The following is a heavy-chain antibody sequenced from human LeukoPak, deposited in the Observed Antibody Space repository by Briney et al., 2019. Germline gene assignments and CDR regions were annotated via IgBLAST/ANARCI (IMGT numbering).Heavy chain of an antibody. CDR1: GDSISTYY. J-gene: IGHJ2*01. V-gene: IGHV4-59*08. Sequence: SETLSLTCTVSGDSISTYYWSWIRQPPGKGLDWIAYIYHSGTTNYNPSLKSRVTISEDTSKNQVSLNLTSVTAADTAVYYCARQKYDYGANHWYFDLWDRGTLVTVSS. D-gene: IGHD4/OR15-4a*01. CDR2: IYHSGTT. CDR3: ARQKYDYGANHWYFDL.